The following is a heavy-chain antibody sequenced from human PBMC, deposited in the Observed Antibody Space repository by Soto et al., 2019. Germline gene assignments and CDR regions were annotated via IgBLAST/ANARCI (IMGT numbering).Heavy chain of an antibody. Sequence: EVQLVESGGGLVQPGGSLNLSCAASGFTFSGSAMHWVRQASGKGLEWVGRIRSKANNYATAYAASVKGRFTTSRDDSKNTAYLQMSSLKIEDTAVYYCTYFDAAAGVDYWGQGTLVTVSS. V-gene: IGHV3-73*02. CDR1: GFTFSGSA. J-gene: IGHJ4*02. CDR3: TYFDAAAGVDY. D-gene: IGHD3-9*01. CDR2: IRSKANNYAT.